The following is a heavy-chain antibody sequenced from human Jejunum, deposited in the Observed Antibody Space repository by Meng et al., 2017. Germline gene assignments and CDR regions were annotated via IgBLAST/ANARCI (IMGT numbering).Heavy chain of an antibody. CDR3: ASDHCRN. V-gene: IGHV3-7*01. Sequence: GESLKISCAASGFTFSNYYMSWVRQAPGKGLEWVAKIGEDGGEKHYADSIKGRFTTSRDNSKTSMHLQMNSLRAEDTDIYYCASDHCRNWGQGTQVTVSS. J-gene: IGHJ4*02. CDR1: GFTFSNYY. CDR2: IGEDGGEK.